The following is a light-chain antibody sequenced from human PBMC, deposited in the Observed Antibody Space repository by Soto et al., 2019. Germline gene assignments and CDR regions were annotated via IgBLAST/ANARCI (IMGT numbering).Light chain of an antibody. Sequence: SYELTQPPSVSVAPGKTARITCGGNNIGSKSVHWYQQKPGQAPVLVIYYDNNRPSGIPERISGSNSGNTATLTFSRVEAGDEADYYCQVWDTSSDHVVFGGGTKLTVL. J-gene: IGLJ2*01. V-gene: IGLV3-21*04. CDR3: QVWDTSSDHVV. CDR1: NIGSKS. CDR2: YDN.